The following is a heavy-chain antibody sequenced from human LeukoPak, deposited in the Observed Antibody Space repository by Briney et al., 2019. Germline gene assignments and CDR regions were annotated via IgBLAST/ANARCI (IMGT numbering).Heavy chain of an antibody. CDR2: IKQDGSEK. CDR1: GFTFSSYW. J-gene: IGHJ6*02. V-gene: IGHV3-7*05. D-gene: IGHD3-16*01. Sequence: QPGGSLRLSCEASGFTFSSYWMSWVRQAPGKGLEWVANIKQDGSEKYYVDSVKGRFTISRDNAKNSLYLQMNSLRAEDTAVYYCARDLGQDGMDVWGQGATVTVSS. CDR3: ARDLGQDGMDV.